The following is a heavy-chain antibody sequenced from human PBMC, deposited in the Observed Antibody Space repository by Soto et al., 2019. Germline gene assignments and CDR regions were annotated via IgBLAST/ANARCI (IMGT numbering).Heavy chain of an antibody. J-gene: IGHJ6*02. CDR2: IYPGDSDT. CDR1: GYSFTSYW. CDR3: AMYSRSSDYYYGMDV. D-gene: IGHD6-6*01. Sequence: LGESLKISCKGSGYSFTSYWIGWVRQMPGKGLEWMGIIYPGDSDTRYSPSFQGQVTISADKSISTAYLQWSSLKASDTAMYYCAMYSRSSDYYYGMDVWGQGTTVTVSS. V-gene: IGHV5-51*01.